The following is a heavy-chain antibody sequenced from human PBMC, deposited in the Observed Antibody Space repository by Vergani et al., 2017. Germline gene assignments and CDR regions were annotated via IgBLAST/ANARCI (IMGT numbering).Heavy chain of an antibody. CDR3: ARRLVVVEDGMDV. CDR1: GFTFSIYW. D-gene: IGHD2-21*01. V-gene: IGHV3-7*03. CDR2: IKQDGSEK. Sequence: EVQLVESGGGLVQPGGSLRLSCAASGFTFSIYWMSWVRQAPGKGLEWVANIKQDGSEKYYVDSVKGRFTISRDNAKNSLYLQMNSLRAEDTAVYYCARRLVVVEDGMDVWGQGTTVTVSS. J-gene: IGHJ6*02.